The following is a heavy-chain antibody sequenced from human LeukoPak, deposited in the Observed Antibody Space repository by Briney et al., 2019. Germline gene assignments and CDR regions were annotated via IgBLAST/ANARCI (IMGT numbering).Heavy chain of an antibody. D-gene: IGHD5-18*01. V-gene: IGHV5-51*01. Sequence: GDSLKISCKCSGYSFTSYWIGWVRQMRGKGLEWMGIIYPGDSDTRYSPSFQGQVTISADKSISTAYLQWSSLKASDTDMYYCARHLDTAMVPGYYYGMDVWGQGTTVTVSS. CDR2: IYPGDSDT. CDR1: GYSFTSYW. J-gene: IGHJ6*02. CDR3: ARHLDTAMVPGYYYGMDV.